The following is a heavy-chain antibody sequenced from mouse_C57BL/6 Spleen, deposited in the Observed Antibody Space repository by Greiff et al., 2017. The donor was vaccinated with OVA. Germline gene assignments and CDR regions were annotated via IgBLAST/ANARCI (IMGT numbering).Heavy chain of an antibody. V-gene: IGHV1-26*01. CDR1: GYTFTDYY. CDR2: INPNNGGT. D-gene: IGHD2-12*01. Sequence: LVKPGASVKISCKASGYTFTDYYMNWVKQSHGKSLEWIGDINPNNGGTSYNQKFKGKATLTVDKSSSTAYMELRSLTSEESADYYSERLYTDAIDYWGQGTSVTVSS. J-gene: IGHJ4*01. CDR3: ERLYTDAIDY.